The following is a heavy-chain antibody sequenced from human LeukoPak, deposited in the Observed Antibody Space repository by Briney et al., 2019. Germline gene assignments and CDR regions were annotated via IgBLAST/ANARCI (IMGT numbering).Heavy chain of an antibody. CDR1: GGTFRSYA. D-gene: IGHD2-21*02. V-gene: IGHV1-69*04. CDR3: ARDSFYCGGDCYFDY. Sequence: SVKVSCKASGGTFRSYAISWVRQAPGQGLEWMGRIIPIFGIANYAQKFQGRVTITADKSTSTAYMELSSLRSEDTAVYYCARDSFYCGGDCYFDYWGQGTLVTVSS. J-gene: IGHJ4*02. CDR2: IIPIFGIA.